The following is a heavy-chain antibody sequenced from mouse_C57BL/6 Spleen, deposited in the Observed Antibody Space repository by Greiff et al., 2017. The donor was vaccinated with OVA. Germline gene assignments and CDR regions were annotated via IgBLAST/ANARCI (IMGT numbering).Heavy chain of an antibody. CDR3: ARSRLVYYGTDWYFDV. Sequence: QVQLQQPGAELVRPGSSVKLSCKASGYTFTSYWMHWVKQRPIQGLEWIGNIDPSDSETHYNQKFKDKATLTVDKSSSTAYMQLSSLTSEDSAVYYCARSRLVYYGTDWYFDVWGTGTTVTVSS. CDR2: IDPSDSET. CDR1: GYTFTSYW. V-gene: IGHV1-52*01. J-gene: IGHJ1*03. D-gene: IGHD2-1*01.